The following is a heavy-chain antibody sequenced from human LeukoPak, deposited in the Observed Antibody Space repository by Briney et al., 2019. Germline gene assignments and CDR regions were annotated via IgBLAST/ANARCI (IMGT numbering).Heavy chain of an antibody. CDR1: GYRFTSNW. D-gene: IGHD3-16*01. J-gene: IGHJ4*02. V-gene: IGHV5-51*01. Sequence: GEFLKISCKGSGYRFTSNWIAWVRQMPGKGLEWMGIIYPGDSDTRYSPSFQGQVTISADKSISTAYLQWSSLRASDTAIYFCAYGKYYFDYWGQGTLVTVSS. CDR2: IYPGDSDT. CDR3: AYGKYYFDY.